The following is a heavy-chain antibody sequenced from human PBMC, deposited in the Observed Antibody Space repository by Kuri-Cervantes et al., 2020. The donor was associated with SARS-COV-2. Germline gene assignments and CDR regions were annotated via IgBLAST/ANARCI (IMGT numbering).Heavy chain of an antibody. CDR3: ARDLWSGYYTKGFGY. V-gene: IGHV3-21*01. Sequence: GESLKISCAASGFTFSSYSMNWVRQAPGKGLEWVSSISSSSSYIYYADSVKGRFTISRDNAKNSLYLQMNSLRAEDTAVYYCARDLWSGYYTKGFGYWGQGTLVTVSS. D-gene: IGHD3-3*01. CDR1: GFTFSSYS. CDR2: ISSSSSYI. J-gene: IGHJ4*02.